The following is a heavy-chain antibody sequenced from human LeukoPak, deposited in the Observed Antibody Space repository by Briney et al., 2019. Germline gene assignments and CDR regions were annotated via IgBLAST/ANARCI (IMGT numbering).Heavy chain of an antibody. V-gene: IGHV3-23*01. J-gene: IGHJ5*02. CDR3: AKDPRWLHLNWFDP. Sequence: GGSLRLSCAASGFTFSSYAMSWVRQAPGQGLEWVSDISCSGGSTYYADCVKGRFTISRDNSKNTLYLQMNSLRAEDTAVYYCAKDPRWLHLNWFDPWGQGTLVTVSS. CDR1: GFTFSSYA. D-gene: IGHD5-24*01. CDR2: ISCSGGST.